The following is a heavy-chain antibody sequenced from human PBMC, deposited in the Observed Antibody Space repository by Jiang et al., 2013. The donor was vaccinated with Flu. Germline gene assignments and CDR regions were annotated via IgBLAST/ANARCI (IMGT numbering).Heavy chain of an antibody. J-gene: IGHJ4*02. CDR1: GFTFSSYA. D-gene: IGHD5-18*01. CDR2: ISGSGGST. Sequence: ASGFTFSSYAMSWVGQAPGKGLEWVSAISGSGGSTYYADSVKGRFTISRDNSKNTLYLQMNSLRAEDTAVYYCAKGIGYSYGFASSYIDYWGQGTLVTVSS. CDR3: AKGIGYSYGFASSYIDY. V-gene: IGHV3-23*01.